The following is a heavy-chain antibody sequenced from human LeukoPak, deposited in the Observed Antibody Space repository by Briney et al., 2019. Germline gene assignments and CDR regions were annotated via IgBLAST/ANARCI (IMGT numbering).Heavy chain of an antibody. CDR1: GFTFSSYS. CDR2: ISSSSSYI. D-gene: IGHD3-10*01. Sequence: GGSLRLSCAASGFTFSSYSMNWVRQAPGKGLEWVSYISSSSSYIYYADSVKGRFTISRDNAKNSLYLQMNSLRAEDTAVYYCARDSMVRGVMSYWGQGTLVTVSS. V-gene: IGHV3-21*01. CDR3: ARDSMVRGVMSY. J-gene: IGHJ4*02.